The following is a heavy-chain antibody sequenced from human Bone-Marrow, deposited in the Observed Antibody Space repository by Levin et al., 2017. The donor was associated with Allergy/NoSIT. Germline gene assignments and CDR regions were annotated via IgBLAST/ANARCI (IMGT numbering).Heavy chain of an antibody. V-gene: IGHV3-23*01. Sequence: GGSLRLSCAASGFTFTKFAMSWVRQAPGKGLEWVSGIIEDGVDTYYADSVKGRFTISRDNSKNTLSLQMSSLRVEDTAMYYCVKDYTMVREWEFIMDSWGQGTLVTVSS. CDR3: VKDYTMVREWEFIMDS. CDR2: IIEDGVDT. J-gene: IGHJ4*02. D-gene: IGHD3-10*01. CDR1: GFTFTKFA.